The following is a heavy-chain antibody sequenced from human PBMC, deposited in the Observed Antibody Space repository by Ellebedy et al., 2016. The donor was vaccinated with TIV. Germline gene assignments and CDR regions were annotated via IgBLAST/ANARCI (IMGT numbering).Heavy chain of an antibody. V-gene: IGHV4-39*07. CDR3: ARDPALPRGRIDP. CDR1: GGSMISNDHY. J-gene: IGHJ5*02. CDR2: IYYSGSA. Sequence: MPSETLSLTCTVSGGSMISNDHYWNWIRQPPGKGLEWIGSIYYSGSASYNPSLKSRVTISVDTSKNQFSLNLSSVTAADTAVYYCARDPALPRGRIDPWGQGTLVTVSS.